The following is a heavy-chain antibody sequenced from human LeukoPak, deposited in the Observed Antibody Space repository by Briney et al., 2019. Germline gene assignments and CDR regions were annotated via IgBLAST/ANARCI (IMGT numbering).Heavy chain of an antibody. D-gene: IGHD6-13*01. CDR3: ARGGYSSSQFDY. Sequence: SVKVSCKASGGTFSSYAISWVRQAPGQGLEWMGGIIPIFGTANYAQKFQGRVTITADKSTSTAYMELSSLKSEDTAVYYCARGGYSSSQFDYWGQGTLVTVSS. CDR1: GGTFSSYA. J-gene: IGHJ4*02. V-gene: IGHV1-69*06. CDR2: IIPIFGTA.